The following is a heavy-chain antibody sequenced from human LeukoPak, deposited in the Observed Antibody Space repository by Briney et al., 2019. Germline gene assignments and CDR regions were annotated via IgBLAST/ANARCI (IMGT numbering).Heavy chain of an antibody. CDR1: GGSFSGYY. CDR3: ARESLLAAAADY. Sequence: SETLSLTCAVYGGSFSGYYWSWIRQPPGKGLEWIGEINHSGSTNYNPSLKSRVTISVDTSKNQFSLKLSSVTAADTAVYYCARESLLAAAADYWGQGTLVTVS. D-gene: IGHD6-13*01. CDR2: INHSGST. V-gene: IGHV4-34*01. J-gene: IGHJ4*02.